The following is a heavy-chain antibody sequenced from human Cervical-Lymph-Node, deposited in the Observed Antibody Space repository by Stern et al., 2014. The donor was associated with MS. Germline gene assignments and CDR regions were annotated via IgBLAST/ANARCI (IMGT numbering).Heavy chain of an antibody. CDR2: IHPNSGGT. V-gene: IGHV1-2*02. CDR3: ARGGWGLTTVSTAWFDP. J-gene: IGHJ5*02. Sequence: QVQLVQSGAEVKKPGASVKVSCQASGYMFTGYYMHWVRQAPGQGLEWMGWIHPNSGGTNLAQKFQGRVTMTTEKSVGTAYMELKRLKSDATAVYYCARGGWGLTTVSTAWFDPWGQGTLVTVSS. D-gene: IGHD4-17*01. CDR1: GYMFTGYY.